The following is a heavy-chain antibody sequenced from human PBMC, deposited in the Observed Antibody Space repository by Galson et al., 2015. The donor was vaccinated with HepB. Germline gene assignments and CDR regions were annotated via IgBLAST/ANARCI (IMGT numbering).Heavy chain of an antibody. CDR3: TRVRIYDFWSAPNTLGNYYYYMDV. D-gene: IGHD3-3*01. Sequence: SLRLSCAASGFTFGDYAMSWFRQAPGKGLEWVGFIRSKAYGGTTEYAASVKGRFTISRDDSKSIAYLQMNSLKTEDTAVYYCTRVRIYDFWSAPNTLGNYYYYMDVWGKGTTVTVSS. V-gene: IGHV3-49*03. CDR2: IRSKAYGGTT. CDR1: GFTFGDYA. J-gene: IGHJ6*03.